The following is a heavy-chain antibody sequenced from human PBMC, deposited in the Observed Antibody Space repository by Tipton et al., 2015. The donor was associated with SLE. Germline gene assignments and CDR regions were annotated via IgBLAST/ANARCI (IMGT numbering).Heavy chain of an antibody. CDR1: GGSISGHY. CDR2: LHTSGII. Sequence: TLSLTCNVSGGSISGHYWTWIRQPAGKGLEYIGRLHTSGIIDYNPSLKSRVTMSVDTSKNQFSLKLTSVTAADTAMYYCARQPVLSCDFDYWGQGNLVTVSS. CDR3: ARQPVLSCDFDY. J-gene: IGHJ4*02. V-gene: IGHV4-4*07. D-gene: IGHD1-14*01.